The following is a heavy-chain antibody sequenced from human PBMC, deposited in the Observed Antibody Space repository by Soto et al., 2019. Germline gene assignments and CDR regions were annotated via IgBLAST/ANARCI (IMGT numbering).Heavy chain of an antibody. CDR3: ATHSRGFHYYFDY. J-gene: IGHJ4*02. V-gene: IGHV4-59*01. CDR2: FYYTGGT. CDR1: GGSISDYY. D-gene: IGHD3-22*01. Sequence: SETLSLTCTVSGGSISDYYWTWIRQPPGKGLEWIGYFYYTGGTNYNPSLKSRVTTSVDTSKNQFSLKLNSVTAADTAAYYCATHSRGFHYYFDYWGQGALVTVSS.